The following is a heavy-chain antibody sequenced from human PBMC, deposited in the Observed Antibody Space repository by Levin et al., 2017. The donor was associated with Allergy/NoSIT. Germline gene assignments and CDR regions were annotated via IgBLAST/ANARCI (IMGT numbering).Heavy chain of an antibody. CDR3: ARGSYSSGWLYNWFDP. Sequence: ASVKVSCKASGYTFTSYAMHWVRQAPGQRLEWMGWINAGNGNTKYSQKFQGRVTITRDTSASTAYMELSSLRSEDTAVYYCARGSYSSGWLYNWFDPWGQGTLVTVSS. V-gene: IGHV1-3*01. CDR1: GYTFTSYA. D-gene: IGHD6-19*01. CDR2: INAGNGNT. J-gene: IGHJ5*02.